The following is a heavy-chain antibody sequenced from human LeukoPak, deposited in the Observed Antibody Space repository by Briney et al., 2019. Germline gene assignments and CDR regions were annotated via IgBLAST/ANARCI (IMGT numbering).Heavy chain of an antibody. Sequence: ASVKISCMASGYTFTDFYMHWVQQTPGKGLEWMGRVDPEDGETIYAEKFQGRVTITAGTSTDTAYMELSSLRSEDTAVYYCATGCSSTCCYASKCNSFDPWGQRTLVTVSS. CDR2: VDPEDGET. CDR1: GYTFTDFY. J-gene: IGHJ5*02. V-gene: IGHV1-69-2*01. D-gene: IGHD2-2*01. CDR3: ATGCSSTCCYASKCNSFDP.